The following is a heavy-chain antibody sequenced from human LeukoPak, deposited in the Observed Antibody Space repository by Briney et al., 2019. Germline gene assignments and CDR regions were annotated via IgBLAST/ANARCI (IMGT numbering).Heavy chain of an antibody. CDR2: INPSGGST. CDR3: AQGDSLGWFDP. CDR1: GYTFTSYY. Sequence: ASVKVSCKASGYTFTSYYMHWVRQAPGQGLEWMGIINPSGGSTSYAQKFQGRVTITADESTSTAYMELSSLRSEDTAVYYCAQGDSLGWFDPWGQGTLVTVSS. D-gene: IGHD3-16*01. V-gene: IGHV1-46*01. J-gene: IGHJ5*02.